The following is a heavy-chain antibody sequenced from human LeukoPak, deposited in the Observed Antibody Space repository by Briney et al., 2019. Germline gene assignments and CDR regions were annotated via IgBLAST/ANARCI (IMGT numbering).Heavy chain of an antibody. CDR1: GFTFSSYS. J-gene: IGHJ4*02. Sequence: PGGSLRLSCAASGFTFSSYSMNWVRQAPGKGLEWVSSISSSSSYIYYADSVKGRFTISRDNAKNSLYLQMNSLSAEDTAVYYCARASNRNSINFDYWGQGALVTVSS. V-gene: IGHV3-21*01. D-gene: IGHD1-7*01. CDR2: ISSSSSYI. CDR3: ARASNRNSINFDY.